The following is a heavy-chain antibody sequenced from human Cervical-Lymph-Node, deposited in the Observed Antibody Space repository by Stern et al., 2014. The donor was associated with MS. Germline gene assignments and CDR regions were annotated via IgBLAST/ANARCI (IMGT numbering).Heavy chain of an antibody. CDR1: GGAISSSSSY. CDR2: IYYTGST. J-gene: IGHJ4*02. CDR3: ARRGVTTLAYFGS. V-gene: IGHV4-39*02. D-gene: IGHD2-21*02. Sequence: QVQLQESGPGLVKPSETLSLTCTVSGGAISSSSSYWGWIRQPPGKGLEWVATIYYTGSTFYNPSLESRVTMFVDTSKNRFSLKLTSVTAADTAVYYCARRGVTTLAYFGSWGQGTLVTVSS.